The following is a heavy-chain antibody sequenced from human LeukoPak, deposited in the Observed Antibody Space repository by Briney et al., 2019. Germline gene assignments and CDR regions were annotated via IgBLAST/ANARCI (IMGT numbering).Heavy chain of an antibody. J-gene: IGHJ4*02. CDR1: GYTFTGYY. CDR2: INPNSGGT. CDR3: TRAQSILLYYGVSDY. D-gene: IGHD1-26*01. V-gene: IGHV1-2*02. Sequence: ASVKVSCKASGYTFTGYYLHWMRQAPGQGLEWVGWINPNSGGTNYAQNFQGRVTVTRDASISTAYMELTRLTSDDTAVYYCTRAQSILLYYGVSDYWGQGTLVAVSS.